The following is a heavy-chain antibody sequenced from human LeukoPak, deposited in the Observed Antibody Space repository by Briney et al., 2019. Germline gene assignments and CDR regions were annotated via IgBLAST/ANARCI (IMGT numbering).Heavy chain of an antibody. J-gene: IGHJ6*02. D-gene: IGHD3-3*01. CDR1: GFTFSSYR. CDR3: ARDTLDFWSGYHLGCMDV. CDR2: ISSSSSTI. V-gene: IGHV3-48*01. Sequence: PGGSLRLSCTASGFTFSSYRMNWVRQAPGKGLEWVSHISSSSSTIYYADSVKGRFTISRDDAKNSLYLQMNSLRAEDTAVYYCARDTLDFWSGYHLGCMDVWGQGTTVTVSS.